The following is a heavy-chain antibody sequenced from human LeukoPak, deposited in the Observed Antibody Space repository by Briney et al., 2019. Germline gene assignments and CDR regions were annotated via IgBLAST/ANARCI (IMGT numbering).Heavy chain of an antibody. D-gene: IGHD3-10*01. CDR3: AKDYGSGSYYPPRLDY. CDR1: GFTFSSYA. CDR2: ISGSGGST. V-gene: IGHV3-23*01. Sequence: GGSLRLSCAASGFTFSSYAMSWVRQAPGKGLEWVSAISGSGGSTYYADSVKGRFTISRDNSKNTPYLQMNSLRAEDTAVYYCAKDYGSGSYYPPRLDYWGQGTLVTVSS. J-gene: IGHJ4*02.